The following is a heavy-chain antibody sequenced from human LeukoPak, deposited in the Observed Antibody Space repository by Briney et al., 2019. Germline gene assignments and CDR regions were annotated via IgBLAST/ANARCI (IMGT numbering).Heavy chain of an antibody. J-gene: IGHJ4*02. CDR3: ARGSSTSCWAFGY. D-gene: IGHD2-2*01. Sequence: PSETLSLTCTVSGGSICSYYWSWIRQPPGKGLEWIGYIYYSGSTNYNPSLKSRVTISVDTSKNQFSLKLSSVTAADTAVYYCARGSSTSCWAFGYWGQGTLVTYSS. V-gene: IGHV4-59*01. CDR1: GGSICSYY. CDR2: IYYSGST.